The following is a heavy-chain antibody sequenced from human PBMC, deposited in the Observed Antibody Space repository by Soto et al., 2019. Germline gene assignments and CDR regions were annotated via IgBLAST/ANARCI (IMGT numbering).Heavy chain of an antibody. J-gene: IGHJ6*02. D-gene: IGHD3-9*01. Sequence: SVEVCCTACGYALTSYASPRVCQAPGQRHEWMRWINAGNGNTKYSQKFQGRVTITRDTSASTAYMELSSLRSEDTSVYYCARDGRRYFDWLFSPHYYYGMDVWGQRITVTTS. V-gene: IGHV1-3*01. CDR3: ARDGRRYFDWLFSPHYYYGMDV. CDR2: INAGNGNT. CDR1: GYALTSYA.